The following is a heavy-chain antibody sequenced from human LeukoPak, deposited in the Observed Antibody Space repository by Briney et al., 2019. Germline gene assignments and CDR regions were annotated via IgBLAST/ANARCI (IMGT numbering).Heavy chain of an antibody. D-gene: IGHD3-10*01. CDR2: ISSGSTTI. V-gene: IGHV3-48*01. Sequence: PGGSLRLSCAASGFTFSSYSMNWVRQAPGKGLEWVSYISSGSTTIYYADSVKGRFTISRDNAKNSLYLQMNSLRAEDTAVYYCARDPFMVRGHFDFWGQGTLVTVSS. CDR1: GFTFSSYS. J-gene: IGHJ4*02. CDR3: ARDPFMVRGHFDF.